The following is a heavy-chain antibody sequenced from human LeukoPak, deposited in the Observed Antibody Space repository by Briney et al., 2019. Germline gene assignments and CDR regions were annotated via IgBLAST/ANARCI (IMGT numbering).Heavy chain of an antibody. J-gene: IGHJ4*02. CDR2: IYTSGST. CDR1: GYSISSGYY. V-gene: IGHV4-38-2*02. CDR3: ARAYCGGDCYLWEDH. D-gene: IGHD2-21*02. Sequence: SETLSLTCTVSGYSISSGYYWGWIRQPPGKGLEWIGRIYTSGSTNYNPSLKSRVTISVDTSKNQFSLKLSSVTAADTAVYYCARAYCGGDCYLWEDHWGQGTLVTVSS.